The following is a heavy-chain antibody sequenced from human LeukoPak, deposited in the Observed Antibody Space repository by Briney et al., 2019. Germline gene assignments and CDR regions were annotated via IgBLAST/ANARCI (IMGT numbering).Heavy chain of an antibody. CDR3: ARAITMVRGVSDAFDI. V-gene: IGHV3-33*01. D-gene: IGHD3-10*01. CDR2: IWYDGSNK. Sequence: GGSLRLSCAASGFTFSSYGMHWVRQAPRKGLEWVAVIWYDGSNKYYEDSVKGRFTISRDNSKNTLYLQMNSLRAEDTAVYYCARAITMVRGVSDAFDIWGQGTMVTVSS. CDR1: GFTFSSYG. J-gene: IGHJ3*02.